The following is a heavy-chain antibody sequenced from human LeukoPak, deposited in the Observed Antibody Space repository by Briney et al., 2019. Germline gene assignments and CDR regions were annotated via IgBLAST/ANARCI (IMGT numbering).Heavy chain of an antibody. CDR3: ASFRDSSGKFDY. CDR1: GGSFSGYY. J-gene: IGHJ4*02. V-gene: IGHV4-34*01. Sequence: PSETLSLTCAVYGGSFSGYYWSWIRQPPGKGLEWIGEINHSGSTNYNPSLKSRVTISVDTSKNQFSLKVSSVTAADTAVYYCASFRDSSGKFDYWGQGTLVTVSS. CDR2: INHSGST. D-gene: IGHD3-22*01.